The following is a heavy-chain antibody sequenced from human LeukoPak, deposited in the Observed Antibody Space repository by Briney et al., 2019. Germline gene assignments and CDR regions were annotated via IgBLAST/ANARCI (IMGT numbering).Heavy chain of an antibody. CDR2: ISWNSGSI. CDR1: GFTFDDYA. D-gene: IGHD1-26*01. CDR3: AKDSTGGSYFYYFDY. Sequence: GGSLRLSCAASGFTFDDYAMHWVRHAPGKGLEWVSGISWNSGSIGYADSVKGRFTISRDNAKNSLYLQMNSLRAEDTALYYCAKDSTGGSYFYYFDYWGQGTLVTVSS. V-gene: IGHV3-9*01. J-gene: IGHJ4*02.